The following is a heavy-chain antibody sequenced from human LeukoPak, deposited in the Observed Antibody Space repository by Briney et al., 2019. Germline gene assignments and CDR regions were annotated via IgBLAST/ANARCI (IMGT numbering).Heavy chain of an antibody. CDR2: ISYDGSNK. J-gene: IGHJ4*02. CDR3: AKNPFTSYTGYFDY. CDR1: GFTFSSYA. V-gene: IGHV3-30-3*02. Sequence: GGSLRLSCAASGFTFSSYAMHWVRQAPGKGLEWVAVISYDGSNKYYADSVKGRFTISRDNSKNTLYLQMNSLRAEDTAVYYCAKNPFTSYTGYFDYWGQGTLVTVSS. D-gene: IGHD1-26*01.